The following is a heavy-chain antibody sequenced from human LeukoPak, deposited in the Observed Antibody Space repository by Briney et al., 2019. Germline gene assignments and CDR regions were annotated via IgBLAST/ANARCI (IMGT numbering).Heavy chain of an antibody. CDR3: AKDYQSYCGGDCGGYFDY. CDR2: INQDGSEK. Sequence: GGSLRLSCGASGFTFDDYWMSWVRQAPGQGLEWVANINQDGSEKYYLDSAKGRFTISRDNSKNTLYLQMNSLRAEDTAVYYCAKDYQSYCGGDCGGYFDYWGQGTLVTVSS. J-gene: IGHJ4*02. D-gene: IGHD2-21*02. V-gene: IGHV3-7*01. CDR1: GFTFDDYW.